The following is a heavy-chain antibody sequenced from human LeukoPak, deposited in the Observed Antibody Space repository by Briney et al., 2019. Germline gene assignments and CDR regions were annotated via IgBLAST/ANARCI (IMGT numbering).Heavy chain of an antibody. Sequence: SETLSLTCTVPGGSISSYYWSWIRQPPGKGLEWIGYIYYSGSTNYNPSLKSRVTISVDTSKNQFSLKLSSVTAADTAVYYCARVRWVGYTSTYFDYWGQGTLVTVSS. J-gene: IGHJ4*02. CDR3: ARVRWVGYTSTYFDY. CDR2: IYYSGST. V-gene: IGHV4-59*01. D-gene: IGHD2-8*02. CDR1: GGSISSYY.